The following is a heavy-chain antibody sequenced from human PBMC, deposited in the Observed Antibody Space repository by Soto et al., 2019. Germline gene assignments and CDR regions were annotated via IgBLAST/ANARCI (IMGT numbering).Heavy chain of an antibody. V-gene: IGHV4-59*01. J-gene: IGHJ4*02. Sequence: PSETLSLTCSVSGGSISGSYWGWIRQSPGKGLEWLGYVYYTGSTNYSPSLRSRVSISVDTSKNEFPLRLSSVTAADTAVYFCARSVAVPGAHIDYWGQGTQVTVSS. CDR3: ARSVAVPGAHIDY. CDR1: GGSISGSY. CDR2: VYYTGST. D-gene: IGHD6-19*01.